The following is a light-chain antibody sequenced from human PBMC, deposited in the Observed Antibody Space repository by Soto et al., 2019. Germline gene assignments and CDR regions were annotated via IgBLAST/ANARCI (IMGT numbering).Light chain of an antibody. J-gene: IGKJ2*01. Sequence: DIQMTQSPSSLSASVGDRVTITCRASQTISTNLNWYQQEPGKAPKLLIYAASSLQSGGPSRFSGSGSGTDFTLSISSLQPEDFAAYYCQQSHGIPYTFGQGTKLEIK. CDR3: QQSHGIPYT. CDR1: QTISTN. CDR2: AAS. V-gene: IGKV1-39*01.